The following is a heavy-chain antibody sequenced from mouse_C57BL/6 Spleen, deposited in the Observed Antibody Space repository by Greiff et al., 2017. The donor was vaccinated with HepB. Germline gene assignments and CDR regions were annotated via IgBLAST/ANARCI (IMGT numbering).Heavy chain of an antibody. V-gene: IGHV1-52*01. Sequence: QVQLQQSGAELVRPGSSVKLSCKASGYTFTSYWMHWVKQRPIQGLEWIGNIDPSDSETHYNQKFKDKATLTVDKSSSTAYMQLSSLTSEDSAVYYCARRRDNGHWYFDVWGTGTTVTVSS. J-gene: IGHJ1*03. CDR2: IDPSDSET. CDR1: GYTFTSYW. CDR3: ARRRDNGHWYFDV. D-gene: IGHD3-3*01.